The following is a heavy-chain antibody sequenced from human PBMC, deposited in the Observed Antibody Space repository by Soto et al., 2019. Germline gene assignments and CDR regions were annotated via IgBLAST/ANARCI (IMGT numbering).Heavy chain of an antibody. Sequence: QVQLVESGGGVVQPGRSLRLSCAASGFTFSSYAMHWVRQAPGKGLEWVAVISYDGSNKYYADSVKGRFTISRDNPKNTLYLQMNSLRAEDTAVYYCARGLNIAAADYWGQGTLVTVSS. CDR3: ARGLNIAAADY. J-gene: IGHJ4*02. CDR2: ISYDGSNK. CDR1: GFTFSSYA. V-gene: IGHV3-30-3*01. D-gene: IGHD6-13*01.